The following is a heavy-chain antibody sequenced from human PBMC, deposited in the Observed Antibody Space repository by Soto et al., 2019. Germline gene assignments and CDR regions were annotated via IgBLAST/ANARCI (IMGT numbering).Heavy chain of an antibody. CDR3: ARGLISGSHYSGGWYYFDP. Sequence: QVQLQQSGAGLLKPSETLSLTCDVYGGSFSDYIWTWIRQTPGKGLQWIGQINHSGSANYNPSLKTRVTVSVHTSSSQFSLELSSVTAADTAVYYCARGLISGSHYSGGWYYFDPWGQGTQVTVST. CDR2: INHSGSA. CDR1: GGSFSDYI. D-gene: IGHD1-26*01. V-gene: IGHV4-34*01. J-gene: IGHJ4*02.